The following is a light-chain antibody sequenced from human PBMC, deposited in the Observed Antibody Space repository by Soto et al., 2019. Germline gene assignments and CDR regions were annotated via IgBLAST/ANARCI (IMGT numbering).Light chain of an antibody. CDR3: ISYTTSSTVL. J-gene: IGLJ2*01. CDR1: SSDVGSYKY. Sequence: QSVLTQPASVSGSPGQSITISCTGTSSDVGSYKYVSWYQHYPGKAPKLIIYEVSNRPSGVSDRFSGSKSGNTASLTISGLQAEDEADYYCISYTTSSTVLFGGGTKVTVL. V-gene: IGLV2-14*01. CDR2: EVS.